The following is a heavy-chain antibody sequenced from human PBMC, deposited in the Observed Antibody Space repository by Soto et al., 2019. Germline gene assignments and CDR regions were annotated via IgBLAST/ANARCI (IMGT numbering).Heavy chain of an antibody. D-gene: IGHD2-2*01. CDR3: ARGGGPASSKRGGYYYYYYMDV. V-gene: IGHV1-2*04. J-gene: IGHJ6*03. CDR2: INPNSGGT. CDR1: GYTFTGYY. Sequence: QVQLVQSGAEVKKPGASVKVSCKASGYTFTGYYMHWVRQAPGQGLEWMGWINPNSGGTNYAQKFQVWVTMTRDTSISTAYMELSRLRSDDTAVYYCARGGGPASSKRGGYYYYYYMDVWGKGTTVTVSS.